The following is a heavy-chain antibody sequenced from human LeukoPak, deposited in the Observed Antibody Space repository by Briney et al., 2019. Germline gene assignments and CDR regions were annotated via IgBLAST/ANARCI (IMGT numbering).Heavy chain of an antibody. CDR1: GYTFTSYY. J-gene: IGHJ4*02. V-gene: IGHV1-46*01. Sequence: ASVKVSCKASGYTFTSYYMHWVRQAPGQGLEWMGIINPSGGSTSYAQKSQGRVTMTRDTSTSTVYMELSSLRSEDTAVYYCARGAYYDSSGYSDFDYWGQGNLVTVSS. CDR2: INPSGGST. D-gene: IGHD3-22*01. CDR3: ARGAYYDSSGYSDFDY.